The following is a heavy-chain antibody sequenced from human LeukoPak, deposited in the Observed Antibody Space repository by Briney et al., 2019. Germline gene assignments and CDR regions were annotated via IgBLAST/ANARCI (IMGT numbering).Heavy chain of an antibody. CDR3: ARGSGYDLYSSGSPWNYFDY. J-gene: IGHJ4*02. Sequence: PGGSLRLSCAASGFTFSSYSVNWVRQAPGKGLEWVSSISSSSSYIYYADSVKGRFTISRDNAKNSLYLQMNSLRAEDTAVYYCARGSGYDLYSSGSPWNYFDYWGQGTLVTVSS. CDR2: ISSSSSYI. D-gene: IGHD6-19*01. CDR1: GFTFSSYS. V-gene: IGHV3-21*01.